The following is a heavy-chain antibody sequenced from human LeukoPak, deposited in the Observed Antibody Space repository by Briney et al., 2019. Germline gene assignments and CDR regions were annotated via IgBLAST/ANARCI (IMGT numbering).Heavy chain of an antibody. CDR3: ARSYGASVRSGGAY. CDR2: INPNGGST. Sequence: ASVKVSCKASGYTFTNYYMHWVRQAPGQGLEWMGIINPNGGSTSYAQKFQGRVTMTRDTSTSTVYMELSSLTSEDPAVYYCARSYGASVRSGGAYWGQGTLVTVSS. J-gene: IGHJ4*02. D-gene: IGHD5-18*01. CDR1: GYTFTNYY. V-gene: IGHV1-46*01.